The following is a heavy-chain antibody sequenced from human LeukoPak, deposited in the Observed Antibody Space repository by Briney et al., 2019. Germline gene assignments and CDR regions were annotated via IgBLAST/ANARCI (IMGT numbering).Heavy chain of an antibody. CDR1: GGSISSSSYY. Sequence: SETLSLTCTVSGGSISSSSYYWGWIRQPPGKGLEWIGSIYYSGSTYYNPSLKSRVTISVDTSKNQFSLELSSVTAADTAVYYCARLVTVTTGDYFDYWGQGNLVTVSS. CDR3: ARLVTVTTGDYFDY. D-gene: IGHD4-17*01. J-gene: IGHJ4*02. V-gene: IGHV4-39*07. CDR2: IYYSGST.